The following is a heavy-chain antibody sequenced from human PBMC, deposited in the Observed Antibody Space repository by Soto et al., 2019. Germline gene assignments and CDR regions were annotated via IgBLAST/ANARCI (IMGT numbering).Heavy chain of an antibody. CDR1: GDTLNNYA. J-gene: IGHJ4*02. CDR3: AREQVSGTYFTY. CDR2: IIPMFGTP. V-gene: IGHV1-69*06. D-gene: IGHD3-10*01. Sequence: QVQLVQSGAEVKKAGSSVKVSCKASGDTLNNYALSWVRQAPGEGLEWMGGIIPMFGTPNYAQKFQGRVTISADKSTSTVYMELSSLRSEDTAVYFCAREQVSGTYFTYWSQGTPVTVSS.